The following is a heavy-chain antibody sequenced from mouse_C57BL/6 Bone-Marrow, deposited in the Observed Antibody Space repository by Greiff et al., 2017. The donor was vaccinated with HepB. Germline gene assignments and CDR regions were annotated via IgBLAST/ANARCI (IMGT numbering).Heavy chain of an antibody. V-gene: IGHV1-15*01. CDR2: IDPETGGT. CDR3: TREADYYDDFLYYAMDY. J-gene: IGHJ4*01. D-gene: IGHD1-1*01. CDR1: GYTFTDYE. Sequence: QVQLQQSGAELVRPGASVTLSCKASGYTFTDYEMHWVKQTPVHGLEWIGAIDPETGGTAYNQKFKGKAILTADKSSSTAYMELRSLTSEDSAVYYCTREADYYDDFLYYAMDYWGQGTSVTVSS.